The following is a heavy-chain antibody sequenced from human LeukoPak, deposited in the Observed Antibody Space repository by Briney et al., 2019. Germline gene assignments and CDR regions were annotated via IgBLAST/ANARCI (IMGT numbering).Heavy chain of an antibody. J-gene: IGHJ4*02. CDR3: ARADSNWHLYYFDY. CDR1: RPTFTSYA. CDR2: IVGSGGRT. Sequence: RRSLRPSCAASRPTFTSYAVNWVRHPPGKWLEWVSAIVGSGGRTHFADSVKGRFTISTDNAKNTLYVQMNSLRAEDTAVYSCARADSNWHLYYFDYWGQGALVTVSS. V-gene: IGHV3-23*01. D-gene: IGHD6-13*01.